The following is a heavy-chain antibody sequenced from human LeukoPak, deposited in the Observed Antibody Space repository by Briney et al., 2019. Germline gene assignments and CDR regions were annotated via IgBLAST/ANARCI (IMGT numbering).Heavy chain of an antibody. CDR2: ILGSGVTT. CDR1: GFTFSSYW. D-gene: IGHD3-9*01. V-gene: IGHV3-23*01. J-gene: IGHJ4*02. Sequence: GGSLRLSCAASGFTFSSYWMRWVRQAPGKGLEWVSAILGSGVTTYYADSVKGRFTVSRDNSKSTLYLQMNTLRAEDTALYYCAKWGDYDVLTGYYVPDYWGQGTLVTVSS. CDR3: AKWGDYDVLTGYYVPDY.